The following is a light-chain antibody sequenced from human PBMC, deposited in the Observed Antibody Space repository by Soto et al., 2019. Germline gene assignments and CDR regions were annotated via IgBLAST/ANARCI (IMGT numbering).Light chain of an antibody. CDR1: SVDINY. CDR2: EVT. CDR3: SSYAGRDIWV. Sequence: QSVLTQPPSASGSRGQSVTISCTGTSVDINYVSWFQQHPCKAPKLIICEVTKRPSGVPDRFSGSKSGNTASLTVSGLQDDDEADYYCSSYAGRDIWVFGGGTKLTVL. V-gene: IGLV2-8*01. J-gene: IGLJ3*02.